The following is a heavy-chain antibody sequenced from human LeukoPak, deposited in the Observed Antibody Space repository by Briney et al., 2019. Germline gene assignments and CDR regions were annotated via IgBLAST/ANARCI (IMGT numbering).Heavy chain of an antibody. CDR2: INLDGSST. J-gene: IGHJ3*02. CDR3: ATNLVIVATASAFDI. Sequence: GGSLRLSCAASGFTFSSYWMHWVRQAPGKGLVWVSRINLDGSSTGYADSVKGRFTISRDNAKNTLSLQMNSLRAEDTAVYYCATNLVIVATASAFDIWGQGTVVTVSS. CDR1: GFTFSSYW. V-gene: IGHV3-74*01. D-gene: IGHD5-12*01.